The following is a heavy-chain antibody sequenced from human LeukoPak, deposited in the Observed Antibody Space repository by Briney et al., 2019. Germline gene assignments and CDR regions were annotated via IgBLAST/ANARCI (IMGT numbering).Heavy chain of an antibody. Sequence: PGGSLRLSCAASGFTFSSYGMHWVRQAPGKGLEWVAVISYDGSNKYYADSVKGRFTISRDNSKNTLYLQMNSLRAEDTAVYYCAKDVGFGEFSQYYFDYWGQGTLVTVSS. D-gene: IGHD3-10*01. CDR3: AKDVGFGEFSQYYFDY. CDR1: GFTFSSYG. V-gene: IGHV3-30*18. J-gene: IGHJ4*02. CDR2: ISYDGSNK.